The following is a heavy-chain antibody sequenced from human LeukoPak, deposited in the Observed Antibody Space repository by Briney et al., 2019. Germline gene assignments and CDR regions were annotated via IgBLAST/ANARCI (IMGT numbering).Heavy chain of an antibody. CDR1: GYTFTSYG. D-gene: IGHD3-22*01. CDR2: ISGYKGNT. Sequence: EASVKVSCKASGYTFTSYGISWVRQAPGQGLEWMGWISGYKGNTDYAQKFQGRVTMTTDTSTNTAYMELSSLRSEDTAVYYCARVESSSGYWGQGTLVTVSS. CDR3: ARVESSSGY. V-gene: IGHV1-18*01. J-gene: IGHJ4*02.